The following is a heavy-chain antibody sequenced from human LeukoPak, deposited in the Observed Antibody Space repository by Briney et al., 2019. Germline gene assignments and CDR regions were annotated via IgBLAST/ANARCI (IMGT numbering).Heavy chain of an antibody. J-gene: IGHJ4*02. CDR1: GFTFSNFG. D-gene: IGHD4-17*01. Sequence: GGSLRLSCAASGFTFSNFGMHWVRQAPGKGLEWVAIISKDGSNKYYADSVKGRFTISRDNAKNSLYLQMNSLRAEDTAVYYCARDFSTVTTSADYWGQGTLVTVSS. CDR3: ARDFSTVTTSADY. CDR2: ISKDGSNK. V-gene: IGHV3-30*03.